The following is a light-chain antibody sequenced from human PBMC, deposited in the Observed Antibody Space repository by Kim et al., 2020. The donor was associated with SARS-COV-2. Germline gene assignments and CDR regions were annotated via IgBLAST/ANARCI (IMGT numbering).Light chain of an antibody. CDR3: QQYENWYS. CDR2: GAS. V-gene: IGKV3-15*01. Sequence: LSVTTGERATQSCRASQSVTSNLAWYQKRPGQAPRLLISGASTRATGIPARFSGSGSGTEFTLTISSLQSEDFAVYYCQQYENWYSFGQGTKLEI. J-gene: IGKJ2*03. CDR1: QSVTSN.